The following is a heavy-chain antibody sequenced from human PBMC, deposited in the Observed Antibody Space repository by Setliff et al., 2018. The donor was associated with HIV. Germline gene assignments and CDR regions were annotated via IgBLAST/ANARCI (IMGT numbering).Heavy chain of an antibody. Sequence: RASVKVSCKASGFTFTSSTMQWVRQARGQRLEWIGWIVVGSGNTNYAQKFQERVTITRDMSTSTAYMELSSLRSEDTAVYYCAALYYDSSGYYPGAFDIWGQGTMVTVSS. CDR1: GFTFTSST. D-gene: IGHD3-22*01. CDR2: IVVGSGNT. J-gene: IGHJ3*02. V-gene: IGHV1-58*02. CDR3: AALYYDSSGYYPGAFDI.